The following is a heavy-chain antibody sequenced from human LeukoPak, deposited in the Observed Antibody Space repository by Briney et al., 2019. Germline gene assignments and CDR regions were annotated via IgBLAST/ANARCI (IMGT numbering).Heavy chain of an antibody. J-gene: IGHJ5*02. CDR1: GYTFTGYY. V-gene: IGHV1-2*02. CDR2: INPNSGGT. D-gene: IGHD6-13*01. Sequence: ASVKVSCKASGYTFTGYYMHWVRQAPGQGLEWMGWINPNSGGTNYAQKFQGRVTMTRDTSISTAYMELSRLRSDDTAVYYCARDATGSSWYWAFDPWGQGTLVTVSS. CDR3: ARDATGSSWYWAFDP.